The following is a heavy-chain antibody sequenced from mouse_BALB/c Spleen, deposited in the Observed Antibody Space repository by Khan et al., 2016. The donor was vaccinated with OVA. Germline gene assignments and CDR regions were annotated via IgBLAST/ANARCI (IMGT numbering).Heavy chain of an antibody. J-gene: IGHJ2*01. Sequence: EVQLQESGPGLVKPSQSLSLTCTVTGYSITSGYGWNWIRQFPGNKLEWMGYISYSGSTHYNPSLKSRISITRDTSTNQSFLKLNSVTTEDTATDDCARTARIKYWGQGTTLTVSS. D-gene: IGHD1-2*01. CDR2: ISYSGST. CDR3: ARTARIKY. CDR1: GYSITSGYG. V-gene: IGHV3-2*02.